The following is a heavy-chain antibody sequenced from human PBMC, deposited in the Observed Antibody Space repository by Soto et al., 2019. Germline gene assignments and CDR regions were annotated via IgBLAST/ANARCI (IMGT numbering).Heavy chain of an antibody. CDR1: GFTFSSYS. CDR2: ISSSSSYI. J-gene: IGHJ3*02. CDR3: ASSQQGRSSYDDFDI. Sequence: GGSLRLSCAASGFTFSSYSMNWVRQAPGKGLEWVASISSSSSYIYYADSVKGRFTISRDNAKNSLYLQMNSLRAEDTAVYYCASSQQGRSSYDDFDIWGQGTMVTVSS. D-gene: IGHD1-26*01. V-gene: IGHV3-21*01.